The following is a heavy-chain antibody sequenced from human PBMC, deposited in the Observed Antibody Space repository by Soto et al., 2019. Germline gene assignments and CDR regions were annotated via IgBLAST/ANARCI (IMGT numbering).Heavy chain of an antibody. D-gene: IGHD3-3*01. Sequence: GGSLRLSCPASGFTFSSYAMSWVRQAPGKGLEWVSAISGSGGSTYYADSVKGRFTISRDNSKNTLYLQMNSLRAEDTAVYYCAKETTIFVGAPLYVWGQGTLVTVSS. CDR2: ISGSGGST. V-gene: IGHV3-23*01. J-gene: IGHJ4*02. CDR3: AKETTIFVGAPLYV. CDR1: GFTFSSYA.